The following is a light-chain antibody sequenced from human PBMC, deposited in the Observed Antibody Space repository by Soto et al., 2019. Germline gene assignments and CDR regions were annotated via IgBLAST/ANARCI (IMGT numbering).Light chain of an antibody. CDR3: SSYTSSSTLV. J-gene: IGLJ3*02. V-gene: IGLV2-14*01. Sequence: QSALTQPASVSGSPGQSITISCTGTSSDVGGYNYVSWYQQQPGKAPKLLIYDVSHRPSGVSNRFSGSKSGNTASLAISGLQAEDEADYYCSSYTSSSTLVFGGGTKVTVL. CDR2: DVS. CDR1: SSDVGGYNY.